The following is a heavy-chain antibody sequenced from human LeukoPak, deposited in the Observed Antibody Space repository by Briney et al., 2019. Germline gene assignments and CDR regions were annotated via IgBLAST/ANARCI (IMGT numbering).Heavy chain of an antibody. V-gene: IGHV3-48*01. CDR2: ISSSSSTI. Sequence: GGSLRLSCAASGFTFSSYSMNWVRQAPGKGLEWVSYISSSSSTIYYADSVKGRFTISRDNAKNSLYLQMNSLRAEDTAVYYCARDLAKGYSSYFDYWGQGTLVTVSS. CDR3: ARDLAKGYSSYFDY. D-gene: IGHD5-18*01. CDR1: GFTFSSYS. J-gene: IGHJ4*02.